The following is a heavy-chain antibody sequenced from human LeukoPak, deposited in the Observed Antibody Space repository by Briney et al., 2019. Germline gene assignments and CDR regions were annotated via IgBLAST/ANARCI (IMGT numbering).Heavy chain of an antibody. Sequence: GASVNVSFKASVYTFTIYDINWVRQATGQGLEWMGYMNPNSGNTGYAQKFQGRVTITTNTSTSTAYMELSSLRSDDTAVYYCAREGSDYWGQGTLVTVSS. CDR1: VYTFTIYD. CDR2: MNPNSGNT. V-gene: IGHV1-8*03. J-gene: IGHJ4*02. CDR3: AREGSDY.